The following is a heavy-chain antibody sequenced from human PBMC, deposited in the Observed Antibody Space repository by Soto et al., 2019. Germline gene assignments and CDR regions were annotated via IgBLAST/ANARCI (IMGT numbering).Heavy chain of an antibody. CDR2: INAGNGNT. CDR3: ARGFRTGDTGVDY. CDR1: GYTFTLSS. Sequence: ASFKFSCKASGYTFTLSSLPFLRHAPGQRLEWMGWINAGNGNTKYSQKFQGRVTLPRDTSASPASMELSSLRSEDTDVYYGARGFRTGDTGVDYWGQGTLVTVSS. J-gene: IGHJ4*02. D-gene: IGHD7-27*01. V-gene: IGHV1-3*01.